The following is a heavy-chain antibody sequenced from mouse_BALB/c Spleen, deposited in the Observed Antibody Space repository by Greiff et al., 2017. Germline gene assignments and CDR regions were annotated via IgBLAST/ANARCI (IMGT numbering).Heavy chain of an antibody. J-gene: IGHJ3*01. Sequence: VQLQQSGPELVKPGASVKMSCKASGYTFTSYVMHWVKQKPGQGLEWIGYINPYNDGTKYNEKFKGKATLTSDKSSSTAYMGLSSLTSEDSAVFYCARGDSAGYVWFAYWGQGTLVTVAA. CDR1: GYTFTSYV. V-gene: IGHV1-14*01. CDR2: INPYNDGT. D-gene: IGHD3-2*01. CDR3: ARGDSAGYVWFAY.